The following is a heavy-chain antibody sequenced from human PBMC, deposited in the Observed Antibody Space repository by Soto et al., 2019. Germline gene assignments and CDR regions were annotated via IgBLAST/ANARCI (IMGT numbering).Heavy chain of an antibody. Sequence: QVQLVQSGAEVKKPGASVKVSCKASGYTFTSYAMHWVRQAPGQRLEWMGWINAGNGNTKYSQKFQGRVTITRDTSASTAYRELSSMRSEDTAVYYCAGDGTTVTTRHYYYMDVWGKGTTVTVSS. V-gene: IGHV1-3*01. CDR3: AGDGTTVTTRHYYYMDV. J-gene: IGHJ6*03. CDR2: INAGNGNT. D-gene: IGHD4-17*01. CDR1: GYTFTSYA.